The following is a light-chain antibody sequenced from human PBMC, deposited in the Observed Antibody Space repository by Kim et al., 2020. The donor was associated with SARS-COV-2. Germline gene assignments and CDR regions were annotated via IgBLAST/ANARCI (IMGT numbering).Light chain of an antibody. CDR1: SLRSYY. Sequence: SSELTQDPAVSVALGQTVRITCQGDSLRSYYATWYQQKPGQAPLLVIYGKNNRPSGIPDRFPGSSSGNTASLTINGTQAGDEADYYCNSRDSNNNVLFGGGTQLTVL. J-gene: IGLJ2*01. V-gene: IGLV3-19*01. CDR3: NSRDSNNNVL. CDR2: GKN.